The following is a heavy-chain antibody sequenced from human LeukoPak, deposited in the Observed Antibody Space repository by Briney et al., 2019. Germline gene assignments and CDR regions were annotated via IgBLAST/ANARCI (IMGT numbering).Heavy chain of an antibody. CDR3: AKDVDTSMVSFFDA. CDR2: LICSGGNI. CDR1: GFTCNTYS. V-gene: IGHV3-23*01. Sequence: GGSLRRYSAASGFTCNTYSMNWVSQAPGKGLEGGSVLICSGGNIHYTVSVRVRFTISRDNSKNTLYLQMNSLRVEDTSVYYCAKDVDTSMVSFFDAWGQGTLVTVSS. D-gene: IGHD5-18*01. J-gene: IGHJ4*02.